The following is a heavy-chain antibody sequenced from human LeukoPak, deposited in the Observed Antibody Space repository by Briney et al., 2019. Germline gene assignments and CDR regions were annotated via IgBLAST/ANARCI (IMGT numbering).Heavy chain of an antibody. CDR2: IKQDGSEK. V-gene: IGHV3-7*03. Sequence: ETLSLTCAVYGGSFSGYYWSWIRQPPGKGLEWVANIKQDGSEKYYVDSVKGRFTICRDNAKNSLYLQMNSLRAEDTAVYYCASGGSYSPFDYWGQGTLVTVSS. J-gene: IGHJ4*02. D-gene: IGHD1-26*01. CDR3: ASGGSYSPFDY. CDR1: GGSFSGYY.